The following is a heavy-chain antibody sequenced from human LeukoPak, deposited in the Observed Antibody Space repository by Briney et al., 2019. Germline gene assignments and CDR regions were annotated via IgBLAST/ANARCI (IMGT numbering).Heavy chain of an antibody. CDR1: GFTFSSYA. CDR3: ARALPGYCSGGSCYSLSYGMDV. CDR2: ISYDGSNK. J-gene: IGHJ6*04. Sequence: GRSLRLSCAASGFTFSSYAMHWVRQAPGKGLEWVAVISYDGSNKYYADSVKGRFTISRDNSKNTLYLKTNSLRAEDTAVYYCARALPGYCSGGSCYSLSYGMDVWGKGTTVTVSS. D-gene: IGHD2-15*01. V-gene: IGHV3-30*04.